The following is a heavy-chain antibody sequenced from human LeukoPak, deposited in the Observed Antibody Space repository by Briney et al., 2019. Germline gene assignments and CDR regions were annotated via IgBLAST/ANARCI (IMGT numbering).Heavy chain of an antibody. J-gene: IGHJ4*02. CDR2: ISSDGSPK. D-gene: IGHD6-19*01. V-gene: IGHV3-33*06. Sequence: GGSLRLSCAASGFTFSNYVMHWVRQAPGKGLEWAAIISSDGSPKSYADSVKGRFTISRDNSKNTVYLRMNSLRAEDTAVYYCAKDHLNRGWSYFDSWGQGTLVTVSS. CDR3: AKDHLNRGWSYFDS. CDR1: GFTFSNYV.